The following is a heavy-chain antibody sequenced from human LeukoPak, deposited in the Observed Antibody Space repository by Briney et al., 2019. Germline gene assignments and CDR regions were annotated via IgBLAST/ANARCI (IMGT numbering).Heavy chain of an antibody. CDR1: GFTFSTYG. Sequence: PGRSLRLSCAASGFTFSTYGMHWVRQAPGKGLEWVAVISYDGSNEYYADSVKGRFTISRDNSKNTLYLQMSSLRAEDTAVYYCAKAPYSSGWYGVEAFDIWGQGTMVTVSS. CDR3: AKAPYSSGWYGVEAFDI. D-gene: IGHD6-19*01. CDR2: ISYDGSNE. J-gene: IGHJ3*02. V-gene: IGHV3-30*18.